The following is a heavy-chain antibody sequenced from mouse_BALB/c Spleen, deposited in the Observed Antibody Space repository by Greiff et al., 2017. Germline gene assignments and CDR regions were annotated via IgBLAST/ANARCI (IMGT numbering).Heavy chain of an antibody. J-gene: IGHJ4*01. V-gene: IGHV5-9-4*01. Sequence: EVMLVESGGGLVKPGGSLKLSCAASGFTFSSYAMSWVRQSPEKRLEWVAEISSGGSYTYYPDTVTGRFTISRDNAKNTLYLEMSSLRSEDTAMYYCARAGRYYAMDYWGQGTSVTVSS. CDR1: GFTFSSYA. CDR3: ARAGRYYAMDY. CDR2: ISSGGSYT.